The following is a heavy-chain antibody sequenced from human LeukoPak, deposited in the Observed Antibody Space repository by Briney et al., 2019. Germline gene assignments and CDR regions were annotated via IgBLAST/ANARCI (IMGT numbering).Heavy chain of an antibody. D-gene: IGHD6-19*01. CDR2: TRYDGSEK. J-gene: IGHJ4*02. V-gene: IGHV3-30*02. CDR1: GFTFSSYG. Sequence: GGSLRLSCAASGFTFSSYGMHWVRQAPGKGLEWMAFTRYDGSEKWYADSVKGRFTISRDNSKNTLYLQMSTLRPEDTAVYYCAKDNSGWAFDYWGQGTLVTVS. CDR3: AKDNSGWAFDY.